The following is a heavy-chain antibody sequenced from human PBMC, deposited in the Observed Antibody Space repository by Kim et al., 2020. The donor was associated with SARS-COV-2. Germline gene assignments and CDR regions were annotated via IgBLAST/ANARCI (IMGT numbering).Heavy chain of an antibody. D-gene: IGHD3-9*01. CDR3: ARDLVYYDILTGYMKTHYYYYYGMDV. CDR1: GFTFSSYA. V-gene: IGHV3-30*04. J-gene: IGHJ6*02. Sequence: GGSLRLSCAASGFTFSSYAMHWVRQAPGKGLEWVAVISYDGSNKYYADSVKGRFTISRGNSKNTLYLQMNSLRAEDTAVYYCARDLVYYDILTGYMKTHYYYYYGMDVWGQGTTVTVSS. CDR2: ISYDGSNK.